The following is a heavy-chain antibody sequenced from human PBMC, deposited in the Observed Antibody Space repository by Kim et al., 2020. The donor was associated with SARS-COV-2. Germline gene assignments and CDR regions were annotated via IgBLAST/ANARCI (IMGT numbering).Heavy chain of an antibody. CDR1: GFTFSSYW. Sequence: GGSLRLSCAASGFTFSSYWMHWVRQAPGKGLVWVSRINSDGSSTSYADSVKGRFTISRDNAKNTLYLQMNSLRAEDTAVYYCARVIPASSSWYDYYYYGMDVWGQGTTVTVSS. V-gene: IGHV3-74*01. D-gene: IGHD6-13*01. CDR2: INSDGSST. J-gene: IGHJ6*02. CDR3: ARVIPASSSWYDYYYYGMDV.